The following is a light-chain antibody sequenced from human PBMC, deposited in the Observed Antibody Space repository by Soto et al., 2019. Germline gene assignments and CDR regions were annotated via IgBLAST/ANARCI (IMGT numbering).Light chain of an antibody. V-gene: IGLV2-14*01. CDR1: SSDVGGYNY. Sequence: QSALTQPASVSGSPGQSITISCTGTSSDVGGYNYVSWYQQHPGNAPRLMIYEVNNRPSGVPNRFSGSKSGNTASLTISGLQAEDEADYYCSSYTSSSTRVFGGGTKLTVL. J-gene: IGLJ3*02. CDR2: EVN. CDR3: SSYTSSSTRV.